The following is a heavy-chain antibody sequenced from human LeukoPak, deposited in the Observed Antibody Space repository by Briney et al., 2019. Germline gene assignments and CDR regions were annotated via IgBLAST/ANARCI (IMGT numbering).Heavy chain of an antibody. Sequence: GGSLRLSCAASGFTISSNYMSWVRQAPGKGLEWVSVIYSGGSTYYADSVKGRFTISRDNSKNTLYLQMNSLRAEDTAVYYCARDREGYCSSTSCYNYIFDYWGQGTLVTVSS. CDR1: GFTISSNY. CDR2: IYSGGST. D-gene: IGHD2-2*02. J-gene: IGHJ4*02. CDR3: ARDREGYCSSTSCYNYIFDY. V-gene: IGHV3-53*01.